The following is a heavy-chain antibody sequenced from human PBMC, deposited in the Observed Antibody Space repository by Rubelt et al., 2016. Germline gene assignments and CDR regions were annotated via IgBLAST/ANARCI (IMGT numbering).Heavy chain of an antibody. CDR2: ISSDGSTT. J-gene: IGHJ2*01. V-gene: IGHV3-74*01. Sequence: EVQLVESGGGLVQPGGSLRLSCAASGFTFTSHWMHWVRQVPGKGPVWVSRISSDGSTTLYADSVKCRFTISRDNAKNTLYLQRNSLGADDTAVFYCARRSAAGGFFDLWGRGTLVTVSS. CDR1: GFTFTSHW. D-gene: IGHD6-13*01. CDR3: ARRSAAGGFFDL.